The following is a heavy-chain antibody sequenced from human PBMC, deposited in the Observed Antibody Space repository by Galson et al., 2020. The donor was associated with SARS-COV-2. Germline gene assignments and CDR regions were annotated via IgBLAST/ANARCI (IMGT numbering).Heavy chain of an antibody. J-gene: IGHJ4*02. Sequence: SDTLSLTCTVSGGSISSSSYYWGWIRQPPGKGLEWIGSIYYSGSTYYNPSLKSRVTISVDTSKNQFSLKLSSVTAADTAVYYCARETYYYDSSGYYLTDGFDYWGQGTLVTVSS. CDR2: IYYSGST. CDR3: ARETYYYDSSGYYLTDGFDY. V-gene: IGHV4-39*07. CDR1: GGSISSSSYY. D-gene: IGHD3-22*01.